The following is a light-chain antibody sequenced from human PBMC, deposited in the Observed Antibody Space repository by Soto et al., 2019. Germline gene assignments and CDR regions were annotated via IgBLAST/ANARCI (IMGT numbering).Light chain of an antibody. CDR2: DVY. CDR1: SSDVGRYTY. Sequence: SALPQPASVSVSPGQSITISCAGTSSDVGRYTYVSWYQQHPGKAPKLIIYDVYNRPSGVSNRFSGSKSGNTASLTISGLQAEDEADYYCTSYTSTSTPYVFGGGTKVTVL. CDR3: TSYTSTSTPYV. V-gene: IGLV2-14*01. J-gene: IGLJ1*01.